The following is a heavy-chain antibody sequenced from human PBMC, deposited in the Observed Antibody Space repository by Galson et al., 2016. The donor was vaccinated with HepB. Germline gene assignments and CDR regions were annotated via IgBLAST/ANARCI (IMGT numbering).Heavy chain of an antibody. V-gene: IGHV4-39*01. CDR3: ARLLYYYDTSGIYYFDY. CDR2: MSYGGST. Sequence: LSLTCTVSGASISSSTYYWGWIRQPPGKGLEWLGSMSYGGSTYYNPSLKSRVTISVGTSKNQFSLRLISVTAAGTAVYYCARLLYYYDTSGIYYFDYWGQGTLVTVSS. J-gene: IGHJ4*02. CDR1: GASISSSTYY. D-gene: IGHD3-22*01.